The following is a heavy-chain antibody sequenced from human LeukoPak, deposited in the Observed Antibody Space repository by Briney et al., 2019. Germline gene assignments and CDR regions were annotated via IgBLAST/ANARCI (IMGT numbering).Heavy chain of an antibody. CDR2: LFDSVNT. V-gene: IGHV4-59*11. D-gene: IGHD5-18*01. J-gene: IGHJ4*02. CDR3: ATIKRGSIFGYFDF. Sequence: SETLSLTCTVSGGSISSHYWSWIRQPPGKGLEWIAYLFDSVNTKDNPSLQRRLTLSADTSKNQSSLRLSSVTAADTAVYYCATIKRGSIFGYFDFWGQGIKVTVSS. CDR1: GGSISSHY.